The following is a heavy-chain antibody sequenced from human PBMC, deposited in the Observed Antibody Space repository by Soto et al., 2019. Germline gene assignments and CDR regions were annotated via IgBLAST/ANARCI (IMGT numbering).Heavy chain of an antibody. CDR2: IYPGDSDT. D-gene: IGHD4-17*01. Sequence: PGESLKISCKGSGYSFTNYWIGWVRQMPGKGLEWMGIIYPGDSDTRYSPSFQGQVTISADKSIGTAYLQWSSLKASDTAMYYCARHPCGDYDAKHVWGQGTTVTVSS. CDR1: GYSFTNYW. CDR3: ARHPCGDYDAKHV. J-gene: IGHJ6*02. V-gene: IGHV5-51*01.